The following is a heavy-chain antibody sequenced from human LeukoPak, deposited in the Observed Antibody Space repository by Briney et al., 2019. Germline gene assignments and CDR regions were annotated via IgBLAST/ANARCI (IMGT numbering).Heavy chain of an antibody. CDR1: GGSISSYY. J-gene: IGHJ4*02. V-gene: IGHV4-59*01. Sequence: SETLSLTCTVSGGSISSYYWSWIRQPPGKGLEWIGYISYTGTTNYNLSLKSRVTISVDTSKNQFSLKVSSVTAADTAVYYCARGSGYSYYDYWGQGTLVTVSS. CDR3: ARGSGYSYYDY. D-gene: IGHD5-18*01. CDR2: ISYTGTT.